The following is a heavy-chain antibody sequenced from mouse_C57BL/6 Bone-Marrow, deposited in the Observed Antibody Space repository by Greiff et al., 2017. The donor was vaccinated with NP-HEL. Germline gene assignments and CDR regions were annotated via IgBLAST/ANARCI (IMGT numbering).Heavy chain of an antibody. CDR2: ISSGGSYT. D-gene: IGHD4-1*01. CDR3: AIHLTGGFDV. Sequence: EVQGVESGGDLVKPGGSLKLSCAASGFTFSSYGMSWVRQTPDKRLEWVATISSGGSYTYYPDSVKGRFTISRDNAKNTLYLQMSSLKSEDTAMYYCAIHLTGGFDVWGTGTTVTVSS. CDR1: GFTFSSYG. J-gene: IGHJ1*03. V-gene: IGHV5-6*01.